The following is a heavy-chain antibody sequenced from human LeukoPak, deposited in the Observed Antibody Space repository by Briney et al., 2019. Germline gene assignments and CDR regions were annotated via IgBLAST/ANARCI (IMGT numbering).Heavy chain of an antibody. CDR3: AQYSVDTGPYPGDY. D-gene: IGHD2-8*02. CDR2: INPGDSDT. Sequence: GESLKISCKGSGYIFSNYWIAWVRQTPGKGLEWMGIINPGDSDTRYSPSFQGQVTISVDKSINTAYLQWSSLKASDTAMYYCAQYSVDTGPYPGDYWGQGTLVTVSS. CDR1: GYIFSNYW. J-gene: IGHJ4*02. V-gene: IGHV5-51*01.